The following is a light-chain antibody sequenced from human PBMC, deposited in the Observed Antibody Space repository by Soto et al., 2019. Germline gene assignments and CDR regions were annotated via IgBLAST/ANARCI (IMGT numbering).Light chain of an antibody. CDR2: EVS. Sequence: QSALTQPASVSGSPGQSITISCTGSSSDIGRYNYVSWYQQLPGKAPKLIIYEVSNRPSGVSDRFSGSKSGNTASLSIFGLQTEDEADYYCGSYTSATTWVFGGGTKLTVL. J-gene: IGLJ3*02. CDR3: GSYTSATTWV. CDR1: SSDIGRYNY. V-gene: IGLV2-14*03.